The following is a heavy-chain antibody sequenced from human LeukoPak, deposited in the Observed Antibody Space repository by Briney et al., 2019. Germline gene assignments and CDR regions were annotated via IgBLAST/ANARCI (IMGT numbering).Heavy chain of an antibody. J-gene: IGHJ4*02. CDR2: IYHGGST. CDR1: GGSISSSNW. Sequence: SGTLSLTCAVSGGSISSSNWWSWVRQPPGKGLEWIGEIYHGGSTNYNPSLKSRVTISVDKSKNQFSLKLSSVTAADTAVYYCAKVETTITTTFDYWGQGTLVTVSS. D-gene: IGHD4-11*01. CDR3: AKVETTITTTFDY. V-gene: IGHV4-4*02.